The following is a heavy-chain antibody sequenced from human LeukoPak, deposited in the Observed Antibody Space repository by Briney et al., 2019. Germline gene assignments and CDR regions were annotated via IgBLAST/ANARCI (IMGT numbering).Heavy chain of an antibody. CDR3: ARVIGYCSGGSCSYYYYGMDV. Sequence: ASVKVSCKASGYTFTSYGISWVRQAPGQGLEWMGWISAYNGNTNYAQKLQGRVTMTTETSTSTAYMELRSLRSDDTAVYYCARVIGYCSGGSCSYYYYGMDVWGQGTTVTVSS. J-gene: IGHJ6*02. CDR1: GYTFTSYG. V-gene: IGHV1-18*01. D-gene: IGHD2-15*01. CDR2: ISAYNGNT.